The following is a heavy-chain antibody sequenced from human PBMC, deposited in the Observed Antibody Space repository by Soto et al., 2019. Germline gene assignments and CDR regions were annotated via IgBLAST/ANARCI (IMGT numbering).Heavy chain of an antibody. J-gene: IGHJ3*01. CDR2: TYYRSKWYN. CDR1: GDSVSSNSAA. D-gene: IGHD3-16*01. Sequence: SQTLSLTCAISGDSVSSNSAAWNWIRQSPSRGLEWPGRTYYRSKWYNDYAVSVKSRITINPDTSKNQFSLQLNSVTPEDTAVYDCARVLWQNDAFDLRGQGTTVTVSS. CDR3: ARVLWQNDAFDL. V-gene: IGHV6-1*01.